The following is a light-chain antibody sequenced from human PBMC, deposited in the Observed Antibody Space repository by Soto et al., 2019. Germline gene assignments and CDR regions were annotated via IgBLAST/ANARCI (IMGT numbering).Light chain of an antibody. V-gene: IGLV2-11*01. Sequence: QSALTQPRSVSGSPGQSVTISCTGSRSNVGGYNYVSWYQQHPGKAPKFMIYDVSKRPSGVPDRFSGSKSGNTASLTISGLQAEDEADYYCCSYAGSHTFVFGTGTQLTVL. CDR3: CSYAGSHTFV. J-gene: IGLJ7*01. CDR2: DVS. CDR1: RSNVGGYNY.